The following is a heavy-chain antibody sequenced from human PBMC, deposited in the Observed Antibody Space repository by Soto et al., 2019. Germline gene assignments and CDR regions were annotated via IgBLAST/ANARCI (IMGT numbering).Heavy chain of an antibody. CDR2: ISGSGGST. J-gene: IGHJ6*02. CDR3: AKRIAQLLDYYYYGMDV. D-gene: IGHD2-2*01. CDR1: GFTFSSYA. V-gene: IGHV3-23*01. Sequence: GGSLRLSCAASGFTFSSYAMSWVRQAPGKGLEWVSSISGSGGSTYYADSVKGRFTISRDNSKNTLYPQMNSLRAEDTAVYYCAKRIAQLLDYYYYGMDVWGQGTTVTVSS.